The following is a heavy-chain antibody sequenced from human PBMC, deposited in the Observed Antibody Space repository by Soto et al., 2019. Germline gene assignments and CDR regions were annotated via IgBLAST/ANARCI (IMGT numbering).Heavy chain of an antibody. CDR3: ARRGVLLWEAGVAPPYYYYYMDV. V-gene: IGHV4-59*08. CDR1: GGSISSYY. D-gene: IGHD3-10*01. Sequence: SETLSLTCTVSGGSISSYYWSWIRQPPGKGLEWIGYIYYSGSTNYNPSLKSRVTISVDTSKNQFSLKLSSVTAADTAVYYCARRGVLLWEAGVAPPYYYYYMDVWGKGTTVTVS. J-gene: IGHJ6*03. CDR2: IYYSGST.